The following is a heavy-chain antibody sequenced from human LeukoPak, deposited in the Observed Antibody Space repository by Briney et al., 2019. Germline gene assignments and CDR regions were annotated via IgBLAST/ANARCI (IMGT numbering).Heavy chain of an antibody. Sequence: GGSLRLSCAASGFTFSSYAMSWVRQAPGKGLEWVSAISGSGGSTYYADSVKGRFTISRDNSKNTPYLQMNSLRAEDTAVYYCAKRLSYYYYYYMDVWGKGTTVTVSS. J-gene: IGHJ6*03. CDR3: AKRLSYYYYYYMDV. CDR2: ISGSGGST. V-gene: IGHV3-23*01. CDR1: GFTFSSYA. D-gene: IGHD2-21*02.